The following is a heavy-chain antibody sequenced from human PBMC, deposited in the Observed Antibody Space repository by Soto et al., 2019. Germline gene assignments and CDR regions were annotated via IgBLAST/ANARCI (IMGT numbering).Heavy chain of an antibody. J-gene: IGHJ6*02. CDR1: GGTFSSYA. V-gene: IGHV1-69*12. CDR2: IIPIFGTA. Sequence: QVQLVQSGAEVKKPGSSVKVSCKASGGTFSSYAISWVRQAPGQGLEWMGGIIPIFGTANYAQKFQGRVTIPADEATSTAYMELSSLRSEDTAVYYCARDQRRTGTPFDYYYGMDVWGQGTTVTVSS. CDR3: ARDQRRTGTPFDYYYGMDV. D-gene: IGHD1-7*01.